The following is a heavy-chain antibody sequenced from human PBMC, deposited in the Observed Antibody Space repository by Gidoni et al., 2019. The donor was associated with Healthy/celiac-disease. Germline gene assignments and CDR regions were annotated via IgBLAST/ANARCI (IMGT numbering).Heavy chain of an antibody. J-gene: IGHJ5*02. Sequence: LQLQESDTGRVKPSETLSRPCTVSAGSISSSRYYWGWIRQPTGKGLEWIGGINYSGSTSYNPSLTRRVTMSVDTSMNQFSLKLSSVTAAGTAVYYCARLDPLGNWFDPWGQGTLVTVSS. CDR3: ARLDPLGNWFDP. CDR2: INYSGST. D-gene: IGHD3-16*01. CDR1: AGSISSSRYY. V-gene: IGHV4-39*01.